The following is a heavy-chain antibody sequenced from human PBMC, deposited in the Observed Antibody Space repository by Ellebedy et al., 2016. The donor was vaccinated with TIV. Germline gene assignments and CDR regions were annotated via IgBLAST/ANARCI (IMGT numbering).Heavy chain of an antibody. CDR3: ARCPGYSTIRRIDY. Sequence: AASVKVSCKASNYTFAAFGISWVRQAPGQGLEWMGWISAYKGNTNYAQNFQGRVTMTTDTSTNTAYMVLRSLRSDDTAVYYCARCPGYSTIRRIDYWGQGTLVTVSS. D-gene: IGHD5/OR15-5a*01. CDR1: NYTFAAFG. J-gene: IGHJ4*02. CDR2: ISAYKGNT. V-gene: IGHV1-18*01.